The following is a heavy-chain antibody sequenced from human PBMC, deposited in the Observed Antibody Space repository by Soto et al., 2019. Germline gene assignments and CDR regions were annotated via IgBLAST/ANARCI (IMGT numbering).Heavy chain of an antibody. V-gene: IGHV3-33*01. CDR1: GFTLSSYG. CDR3: ARRGYSYGYHYYYGMDV. D-gene: IGHD5-18*01. Sequence: LRXYFASAGFTLSSYGMHWVRQAPGKGLEWVAVIWYDGSNKYYADSVKGRFTISRDNSKNTLYLQMNSLRAEDTAVYYCARRGYSYGYHYYYGMDVWGQGTTVTVSS. J-gene: IGHJ6*02. CDR2: IWYDGSNK.